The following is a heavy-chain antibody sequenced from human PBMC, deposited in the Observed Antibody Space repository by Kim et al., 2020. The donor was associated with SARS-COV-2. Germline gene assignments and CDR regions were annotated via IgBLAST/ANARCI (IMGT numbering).Heavy chain of an antibody. CDR3: ARDPPSYYGGVFDY. CDR2: IWYDGSNK. Sequence: GGSLRLSCAASGFTFSSYGMHWVRQAPGKGLEWVAVIWYDGSNKYYADSVKGRFTISRDNSKNTLYLQMNSLRAEDTAVYYCARDPPSYYGGVFDYWGQGTVVTVSS. CDR1: GFTFSSYG. D-gene: IGHD4-17*01. J-gene: IGHJ4*02. V-gene: IGHV3-33*01.